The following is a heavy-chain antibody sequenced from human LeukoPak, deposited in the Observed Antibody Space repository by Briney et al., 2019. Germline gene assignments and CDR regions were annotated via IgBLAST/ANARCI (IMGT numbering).Heavy chain of an antibody. CDR1: GGSISSYY. CDR3: ARVADGIAADDAFDI. Sequence: NPSETLSLTCTVSGGSISSYYWSWIRQPPGKGLEWIGYIYYSGSTNYNPSLKSRVTISVDTSKNQFSLKLSSVTAADTAVYYCARVADGIAADDAFDIWGQGTMVTVSS. V-gene: IGHV4-59*01. CDR2: IYYSGST. J-gene: IGHJ3*02. D-gene: IGHD6-13*01.